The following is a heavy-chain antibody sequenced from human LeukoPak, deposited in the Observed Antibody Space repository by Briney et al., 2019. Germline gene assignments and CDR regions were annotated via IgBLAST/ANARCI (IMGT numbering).Heavy chain of an antibody. D-gene: IGHD3-9*01. Sequence: GGSLRLSCAASGFTFSDYYMSWIRQAPGKGXXXXXXXXXXXXXTNYADSVKGRFTISRDNAKNSLYLQMNSLRAEDTAVYYCARGDYDILTGYPYGYYYYGMDVWGKGTTVTVSS. V-gene: IGHV3-11*06. J-gene: IGHJ6*04. CDR2: XXXXXXXT. CDR1: GFTFSDYY. CDR3: ARGDYDILTGYPYGYYYYGMDV.